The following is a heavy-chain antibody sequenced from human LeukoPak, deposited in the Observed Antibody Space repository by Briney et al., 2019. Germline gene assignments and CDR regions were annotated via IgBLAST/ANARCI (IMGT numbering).Heavy chain of an antibody. Sequence: QPGGSLRLSCAASGFTFSSYSMNWIRQAPGKGLEWVSYISSSSSTIYYADSVKGRFTISRDNAKNSLYLQMNSLRAEDTAVYYCASGELWFDYWGQRTLVTVSS. CDR3: ASGELWFDY. CDR1: GFTFSSYS. D-gene: IGHD1-26*01. CDR2: ISSSSSTI. J-gene: IGHJ5*01. V-gene: IGHV3-48*01.